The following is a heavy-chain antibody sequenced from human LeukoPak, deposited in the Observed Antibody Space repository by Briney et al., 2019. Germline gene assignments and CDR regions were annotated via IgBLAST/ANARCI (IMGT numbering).Heavy chain of an antibody. CDR1: GFTLRSYD. CDR2: TSGSGVNS. Sequence: PGGSLRLSCAASGFTLRSYDMSWVRQAPGKGLEWVAATSGSGVNSYYADSVRGRFTISRDNSQNTLYLQMDGLRAEDTALYYCAKEYSGYDFDYWGQGTLVTVSS. CDR3: AKEYSGYDFDY. D-gene: IGHD5-12*01. J-gene: IGHJ4*02. V-gene: IGHV3-23*01.